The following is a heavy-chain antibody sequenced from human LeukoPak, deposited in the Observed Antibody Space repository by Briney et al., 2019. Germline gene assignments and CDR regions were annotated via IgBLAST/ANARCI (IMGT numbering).Heavy chain of an antibody. CDR1: GYTFTSYD. J-gene: IGHJ4*02. CDR2: MNPNSGNT. CDR3: ARDGAVAGLGLY. Sequence: ASVKVSCKASGYTFTSYDINWVRQATGQGLEWMGWMNPNSGNTGYAQKFQGRVTIARNTSISTAYMELSSLRSEDTAVYYCARDGAVAGLGLYWGQGTLVTVSS. V-gene: IGHV1-8*03. D-gene: IGHD6-19*01.